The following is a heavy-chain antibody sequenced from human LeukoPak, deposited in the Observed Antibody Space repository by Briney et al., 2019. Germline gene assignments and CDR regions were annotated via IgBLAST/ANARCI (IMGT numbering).Heavy chain of an antibody. CDR3: ARLGTIPGITAAAATFDY. J-gene: IGHJ4*02. Sequence: PGGSLRLSCAASGFTVSSNYMSWVRQAPGKGLEWVSVIYSGGGIFYADSVKGRFTISRDNSKNTLYLLMNSLRAEDTAVYYCARLGTIPGITAAAATFDYWGQGTLVTVSS. D-gene: IGHD6-13*01. V-gene: IGHV3-66*04. CDR2: IYSGGGI. CDR1: GFTVSSNY.